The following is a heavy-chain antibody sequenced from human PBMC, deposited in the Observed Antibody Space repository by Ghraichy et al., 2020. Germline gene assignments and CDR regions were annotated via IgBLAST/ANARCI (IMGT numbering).Heavy chain of an antibody. CDR1: GFTFSSYA. V-gene: IGHV3-23*01. J-gene: IGHJ2*01. CDR3: AKDSGKDGSGSYYIADWYFDL. Sequence: GESLNISCAASGFTFSSYAMSWVRQAPGKGLEWVSAISGSGGSTYYADSVKGRFTISRDNSKNTLYLQMNSLRAEDTAVYYCAKDSGKDGSGSYYIADWYFDLWGRGTLVTVSS. CDR2: ISGSGGST. D-gene: IGHD3-10*01.